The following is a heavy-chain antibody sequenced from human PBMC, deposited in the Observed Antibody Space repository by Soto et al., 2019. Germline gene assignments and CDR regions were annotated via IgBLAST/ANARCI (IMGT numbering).Heavy chain of an antibody. CDR3: ARAAYCSGGSCYQPLYYYGMDV. CDR1: GFTFSSYG. D-gene: IGHD2-15*01. CDR2: IWYDGSNK. V-gene: IGHV3-33*01. Sequence: GGSLRLSCAASGFTFSSYGMHWVRQAPGKGLEWVAVIWYDGSNKYYADSVKGRFTISRDNSKNTLYLQMNSLRAEDTAVYYCARAAYCSGGSCYQPLYYYGMDVWGQGTTVTVSS. J-gene: IGHJ6*02.